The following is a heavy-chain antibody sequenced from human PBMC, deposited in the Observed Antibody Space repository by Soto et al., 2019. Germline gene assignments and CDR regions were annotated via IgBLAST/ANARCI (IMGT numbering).Heavy chain of an antibody. CDR2: MSADGSEK. D-gene: IGHD1-1*01. CDR3: TKQHNTGSYFEH. V-gene: IGHV3-30*18. CDR1: GFRFTSYG. Sequence: PGGSLRLSCAASGFRFTSYGMHWVRQAPGKGLEWVAVMSADGSEKHYADSVQGRFTISRDTSKNTLYLQMNSLRDEDTAVYFCTKQHNTGSYFEHWGQGAQVTVSS. J-gene: IGHJ4*02.